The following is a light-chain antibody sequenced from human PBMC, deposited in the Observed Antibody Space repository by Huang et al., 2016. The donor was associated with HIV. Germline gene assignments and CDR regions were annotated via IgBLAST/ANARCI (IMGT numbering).Light chain of an antibody. CDR1: QRVDDN. J-gene: IGKJ1*01. CDR2: GAS. V-gene: IGKV3-15*01. CDR3: QQYNKWPPWT. Sequence: EIVMTQSPATLSVSPGERATLSCRASQRVDDNLAWYQQQPGQAPRLLMYGASTRATGIPARFSGSGSGTEFNLTISSLQSEDFAVYFCQQYNKWPPWTFGQGTKVEIK.